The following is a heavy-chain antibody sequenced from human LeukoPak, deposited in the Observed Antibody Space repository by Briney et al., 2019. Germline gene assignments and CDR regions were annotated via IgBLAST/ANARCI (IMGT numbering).Heavy chain of an antibody. CDR3: ARDSITMVRGVIISYYYGMDV. D-gene: IGHD3-10*01. Sequence: SETLSLTCTVSGGSISSYYWSWIRQPAGKGLEWIGRIYTIGSTNYNPSLKSRVTMSVDTSKNQFSLKLSSVTAADTAVYYCARDSITMVRGVIISYYYGMDVWGQGTTVTVSS. J-gene: IGHJ6*02. CDR2: IYTIGST. V-gene: IGHV4-4*07. CDR1: GGSISSYY.